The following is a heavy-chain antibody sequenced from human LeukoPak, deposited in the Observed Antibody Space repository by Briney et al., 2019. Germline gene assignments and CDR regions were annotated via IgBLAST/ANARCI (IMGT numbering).Heavy chain of an antibody. V-gene: IGHV4-39*07. CDR1: GGSISSSSYY. CDR3: AREGGLKYYYDSSDWYFDL. D-gene: IGHD3-22*01. J-gene: IGHJ2*01. Sequence: MTSETLSLTCTVSGGSISSSSYYWGWIRQPPGKGLEWIGSIYYSGSTYYNPSLKSRVTISVDTSKNQFSLKLSPVTAADTAVYYCAREGGLKYYYDSSDWYFDLWGRGTLVTVSS. CDR2: IYYSGST.